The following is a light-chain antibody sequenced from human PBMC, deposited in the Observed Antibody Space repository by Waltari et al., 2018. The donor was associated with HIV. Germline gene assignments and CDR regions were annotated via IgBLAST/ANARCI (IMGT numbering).Light chain of an antibody. CDR1: SSDVGVYNL. CDR2: EVN. V-gene: IGLV2-23*02. J-gene: IGLJ2*01. CDR3: CSYAGRSTLEV. Sequence: SALTQPASVSGSPGQSITISRTGTSSDVGVYNLVSWYQQHPGQAPKFIIYEVNKRPSEVSLRFSASKTGNTASLTISGLQAEDEADYYCCSYAGRSTLEVFGGGTKVTVL.